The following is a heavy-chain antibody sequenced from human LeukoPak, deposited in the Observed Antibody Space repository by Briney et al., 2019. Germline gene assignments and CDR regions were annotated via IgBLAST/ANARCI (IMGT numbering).Heavy chain of an antibody. J-gene: IGHJ5*02. V-gene: IGHV5-51*01. CDR1: GYSFVTNW. D-gene: IGHD4-17*01. CDR2: IYPGDSDT. Sequence: GESLKISCKGSGYSFVTNWIAWVRQMPGKGLELMGIIYPGDSDTRYSPSFQGQVTISADKSISTAYLQWSSLKASDTAMYYCARLGRDYGDYRNWFDPWGQGTLVTVSS. CDR3: ARLGRDYGDYRNWFDP.